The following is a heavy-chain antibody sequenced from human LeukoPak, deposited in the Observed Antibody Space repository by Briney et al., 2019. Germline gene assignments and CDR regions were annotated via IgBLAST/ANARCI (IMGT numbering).Heavy chain of an antibody. Sequence: GEALKISCKGSGYSFTSYWIGWVRQMPGKGLGWLGIIYPGDSETRYSPSFQGQGTISADKSTSPAYLQWSSLKASGTAIYYCAKPTTYGSGSYYFDYWGQGTLVTVSS. CDR3: AKPTTYGSGSYYFDY. J-gene: IGHJ4*02. CDR2: IYPGDSET. V-gene: IGHV5-51*01. CDR1: GYSFTSYW. D-gene: IGHD3-10*01.